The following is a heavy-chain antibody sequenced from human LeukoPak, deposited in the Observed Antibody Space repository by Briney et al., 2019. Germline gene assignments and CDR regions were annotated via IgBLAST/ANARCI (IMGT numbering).Heavy chain of an antibody. CDR1: GGSISSHNYY. CDR3: ARQQLVERSFDY. CDR2: IHYTGST. J-gene: IGHJ4*02. D-gene: IGHD6-6*01. V-gene: IGHV4-39*07. Sequence: PSETLSLTCTVSGGSISSHNYYWGWIRQSPGKGLEWIGSIHYTGSTYYNPSLKSRVIISVDTSKNQFSLKLTSVTAADTAVYYCARQQLVERSFDYWGQGTLVTVSS.